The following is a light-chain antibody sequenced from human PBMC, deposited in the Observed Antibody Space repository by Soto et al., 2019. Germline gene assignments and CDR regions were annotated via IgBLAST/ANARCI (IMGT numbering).Light chain of an antibody. J-gene: IGKJ1*01. CDR1: QSVLSSSNNKNY. Sequence: DIVMTQSPDSLAVSLGERATINCKSSQSVLSSSNNKNYLTWYQQKLGQPPKLLIYWASTRESGLPDRFSGSGSGADFTLTINSLQAEDVAVYYCQQYYSTPWTFGQGTKVEIK. CDR3: QQYYSTPWT. CDR2: WAS. V-gene: IGKV4-1*01.